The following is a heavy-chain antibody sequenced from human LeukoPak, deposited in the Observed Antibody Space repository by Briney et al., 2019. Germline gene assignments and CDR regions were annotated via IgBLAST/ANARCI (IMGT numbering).Heavy chain of an antibody. CDR3: ARGVRYCSSTSCYFRAFDI. Sequence: PGGSLRLSCAASGFTFSSYAMHWVRQAPGKGLEWVAVISHDGSNKYYADSVKGRFTMSRDNSKNTLYLQMNSLRADDTDVYYCARGVRYCSSTSCYFRAFDIWGQGTMVTVSS. CDR2: ISHDGSNK. J-gene: IGHJ3*02. D-gene: IGHD2-2*01. CDR1: GFTFSSYA. V-gene: IGHV3-30-3*01.